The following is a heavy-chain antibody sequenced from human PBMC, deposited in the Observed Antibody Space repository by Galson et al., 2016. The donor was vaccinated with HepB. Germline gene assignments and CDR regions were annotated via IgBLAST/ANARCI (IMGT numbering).Heavy chain of an antibody. J-gene: IGHJ4*02. CDR3: AKDVHYDFWSALHNYFEY. CDR2: ISGNGDSI. D-gene: IGHD3-3*01. CDR1: GFTLSSYA. Sequence: SLRLSCAASGFTLSSYAMSWVRQAPGKGLEWVSAISGNGDSIYYADSVRGRFTISRDNSKNTLFLKINSLRAEDTAVFYCAKDVHYDFWSALHNYFEYWGQGTLVTVSS. V-gene: IGHV3-23*01.